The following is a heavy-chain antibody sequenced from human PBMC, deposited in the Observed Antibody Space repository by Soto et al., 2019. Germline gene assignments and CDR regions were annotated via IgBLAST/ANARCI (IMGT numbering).Heavy chain of an antibody. J-gene: IGHJ6*02. D-gene: IGHD3-10*01. V-gene: IGHV4-34*01. CDR2: INHSGST. Sequence: SETLSLTCAVYGGSFSGYYWSWIRQPPGKGLEWIGEINHSGSTNYNPSLRSRVTISVDTSKNQFSLKLSSVTAADTAVYYCARGGGKLLWFGELHYYYGMDVWGQGTTVTVSS. CDR1: GGSFSGYY. CDR3: ARGGGKLLWFGELHYYYGMDV.